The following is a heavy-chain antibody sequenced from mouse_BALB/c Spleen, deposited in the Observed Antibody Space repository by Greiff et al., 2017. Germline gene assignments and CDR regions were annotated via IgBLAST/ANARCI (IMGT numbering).Heavy chain of an antibody. Sequence: VKVVESGPGLVAPSQSLSITCTVSGFSLTSYGVSWVRQPPGKGLEWLGVIWGDGSTNYHSALISRLSISKDNSKSQVFLKLNSLQTDDTATYYCAKEKVTTVAYAMDYWGQGTSVTVSS. CDR1: GFSLTSYG. CDR3: AKEKVTTVAYAMDY. V-gene: IGHV2-3*01. D-gene: IGHD1-1*01. J-gene: IGHJ4*01. CDR2: IWGDGST.